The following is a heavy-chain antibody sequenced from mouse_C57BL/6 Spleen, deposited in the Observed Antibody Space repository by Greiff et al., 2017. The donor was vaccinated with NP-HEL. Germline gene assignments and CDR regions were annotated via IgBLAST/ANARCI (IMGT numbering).Heavy chain of an antibody. V-gene: IGHV1-18*01. CDR1: GYTFTDYN. CDR2: INPNNGGT. J-gene: IGHJ2*01. CDR3: ARRDYDYYYFDY. D-gene: IGHD2-4*01. Sequence: EVQLQQSGPELVKPGASVKIPCKASGYTFTDYNMDWVKQSHGKSLEWIGDINPNNGGTIYNQKFKGKATLTVDKSSSTAYMERRSLTSEDTAVYYCARRDYDYYYFDYWGEGTTLTVSS.